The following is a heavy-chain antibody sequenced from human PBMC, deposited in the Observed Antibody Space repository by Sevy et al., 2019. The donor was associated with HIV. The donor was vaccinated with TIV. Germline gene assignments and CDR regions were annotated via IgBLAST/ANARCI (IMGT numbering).Heavy chain of an antibody. CDR1: GFTFSSYG. V-gene: IGHV3-30*18. CDR3: AKDRLLWSTSLFDY. J-gene: IGHJ4*02. CDR2: ISYDGSNK. D-gene: IGHD5-18*01. Sequence: GGSLRLSCAASGFTFSSYGMHWVRQAPGKGLEWVAVISYDGSNKYYADSVKGRFTISGDNSKNTLYLQMNSLRAEDTAVYYCAKDRLLWSTSLFDYWGQGTLVTVSS.